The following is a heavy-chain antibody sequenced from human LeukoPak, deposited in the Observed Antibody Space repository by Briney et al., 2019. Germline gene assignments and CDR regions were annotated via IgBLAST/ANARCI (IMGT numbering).Heavy chain of an antibody. Sequence: SETLSLTCTVSGDSISTYYWSWIRQPPGKGLEWIGYIYYSGSTNYNPSLKSRVTISVDTSKNQFSLKLSSVTAADTAVYYCARFYGGPFDYWGQGTLVTVSS. CDR1: GDSISTYY. CDR3: ARFYGGPFDY. D-gene: IGHD4-23*01. CDR2: IYYSGST. J-gene: IGHJ4*02. V-gene: IGHV4-59*01.